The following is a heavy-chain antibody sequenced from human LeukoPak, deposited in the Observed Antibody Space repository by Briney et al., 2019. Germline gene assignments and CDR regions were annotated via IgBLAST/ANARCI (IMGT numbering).Heavy chain of an antibody. CDR3: ARQQSVYYNGYAPFHQ. J-gene: IGHJ4*02. CDR1: GGSISSFY. D-gene: IGHD5-18*01. CDR2: IYVTGST. Sequence: SETLTLTCTVSGGSISSFYWSWIRQPPGKGLEWIGQIYVTGSTEYNPSLKTRLTISVDTSKEQISVRLTSVSATDSAMYFCARQQSVYYNGYAPFHQWGQGALVTVSS. V-gene: IGHV4-59*08.